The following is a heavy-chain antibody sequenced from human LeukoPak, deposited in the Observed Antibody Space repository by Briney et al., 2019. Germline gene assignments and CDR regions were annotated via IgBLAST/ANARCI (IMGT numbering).Heavy chain of an antibody. CDR2: IKSDGSAT. Sequence: GGSLRLSCAASGFTFSSYWMHWVRQAPGKGLVWVSRIKSDGSATHYADSVRGRFTISRDNAKNTLYLQMNSLRAEDTAVYYCARPYYDSSGYYYWGNAFDIWGQGTMVTVSS. D-gene: IGHD3-22*01. CDR1: GFTFSSYW. V-gene: IGHV3-74*01. J-gene: IGHJ3*02. CDR3: ARPYYDSSGYYYWGNAFDI.